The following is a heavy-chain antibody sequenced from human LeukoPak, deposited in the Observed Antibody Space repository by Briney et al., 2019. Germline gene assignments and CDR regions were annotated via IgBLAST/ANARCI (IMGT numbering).Heavy chain of an antibody. V-gene: IGHV3-23*01. Sequence: PGGSLRLSCATSGFTFSSYAMSWVRQAPGKGLEWVSAISGSGGSTYYADSVKGRFTISRDNSKNTLYLQMNSLRAEDTAVYYCAKASGGYCSSTSCYPMGDYFDYWGKGPLVTVSS. CDR3: AKASGGYCSSTSCYPMGDYFDY. J-gene: IGHJ4*02. CDR2: ISGSGGST. CDR1: GFTFSSYA. D-gene: IGHD2-2*01.